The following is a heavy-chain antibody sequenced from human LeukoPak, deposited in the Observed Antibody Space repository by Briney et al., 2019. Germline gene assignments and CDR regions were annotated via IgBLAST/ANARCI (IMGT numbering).Heavy chain of an antibody. J-gene: IGHJ4*02. CDR1: GFTSSRYW. CDR2: IKEDGSEK. V-gene: IGHV3-7*01. Sequence: GGSLRLSCAASGFTSSRYWMIWVRQAPGKGLEWVANIKEDGSEKYYVDSVKGRFTISRDNAKNSVYLQMNSLRAEDTAVYFCARVDSMIVVVMRTYYFDYWGQGSLVTVSS. CDR3: ARVDSMIVVVMRTYYFDY. D-gene: IGHD3-22*01.